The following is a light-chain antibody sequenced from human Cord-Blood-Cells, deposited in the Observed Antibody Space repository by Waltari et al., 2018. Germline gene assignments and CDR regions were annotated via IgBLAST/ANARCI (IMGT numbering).Light chain of an antibody. CDR2: DAS. CDR1: QSVSSS. CDR3: QQRET. Sequence: EIVLTQSPATLSLSPGERATLSCRASQSVSSSLAWYQQKPGQAPRLLIYDASNRATGIPARFSGSGSGTDFTLTINSLEPEDFAVYYCQQRETFGQGTKLEIK. J-gene: IGKJ2*01. V-gene: IGKV3-11*01.